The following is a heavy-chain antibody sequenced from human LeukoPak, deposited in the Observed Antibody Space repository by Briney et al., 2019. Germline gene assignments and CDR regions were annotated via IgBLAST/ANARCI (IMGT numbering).Heavy chain of an antibody. V-gene: IGHV1-24*01. Sequence: ASVKVSCKVSGYTLTELSMHWVRQAPGKGLEWMGGFDPEDGETIYAQKFQGRVTMTEDTSTDTAYMELSSLRSEDTAVYYCATVAIVVVPAAIRYYYYYMDVWGKGTTVTVSS. D-gene: IGHD2-2*02. J-gene: IGHJ6*03. CDR1: GYTLTELS. CDR3: ATVAIVVVPAAIRYYYYYMDV. CDR2: FDPEDGET.